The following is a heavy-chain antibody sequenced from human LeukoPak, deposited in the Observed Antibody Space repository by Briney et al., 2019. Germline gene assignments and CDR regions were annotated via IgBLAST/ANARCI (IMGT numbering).Heavy chain of an antibody. Sequence: GGSLRLSCAASGFTFDDYAMHWVRQAPGKGLEWVSGISWNSGSIGYADSVKGRFTISRDNAKNSLYPQMNSLRAEDTALYYCAKGGLMVAILDYWGQGTLVTVSS. CDR1: GFTFDDYA. J-gene: IGHJ4*02. D-gene: IGHD5-12*01. CDR2: ISWNSGSI. V-gene: IGHV3-9*01. CDR3: AKGGLMVAILDY.